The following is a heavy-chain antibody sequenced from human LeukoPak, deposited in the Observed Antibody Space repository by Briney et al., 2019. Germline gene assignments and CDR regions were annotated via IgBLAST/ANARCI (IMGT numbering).Heavy chain of an antibody. CDR2: ISPSGGRT. Sequence: ASVKVSCKASGYTFITYYIHWVRQAPGQGLEWMGLISPSGGRTNYEQKFQGRVTVTRDMSTSTVYMELSSLRSEDTAVYYCAGDHIANGDLDYLDHWGQGTLVTVSS. V-gene: IGHV1-46*01. J-gene: IGHJ4*02. CDR1: GYTFITYY. CDR3: AGDHIANGDLDYLDH. D-gene: IGHD4-17*01.